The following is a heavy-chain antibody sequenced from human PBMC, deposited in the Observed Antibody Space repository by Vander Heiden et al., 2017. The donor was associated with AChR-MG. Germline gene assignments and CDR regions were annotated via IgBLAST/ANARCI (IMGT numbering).Heavy chain of an antibody. D-gene: IGHD6-6*01. Sequence: QVQLVQSGAEVKKPGASVTVSCKASGYNFTSYSMHWVRQAPGQGLEWMGIINPSGGSTSYAQKFQGRVTMTRDTSTSTVYMELSSLRSEDTAVYYCAREIEGAVAARSYYMDVWGKGTTVTVSS. V-gene: IGHV1-46*01. CDR2: INPSGGST. J-gene: IGHJ6*03. CDR3: AREIEGAVAARSYYMDV. CDR1: GYNFTSYS.